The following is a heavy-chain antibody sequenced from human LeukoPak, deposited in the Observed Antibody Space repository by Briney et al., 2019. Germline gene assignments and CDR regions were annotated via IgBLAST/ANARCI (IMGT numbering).Heavy chain of an antibody. CDR2: ISYDGSNK. CDR1: GFTFSSYA. V-gene: IGHV3-30-3*01. Sequence: GGSLRLSCAASGFTFSSYAMHWVRQAPGKGLEWVAVISYDGSNKYYADSVKGRFTISRDNSKNTLYLQMNSLRAEDTAVYYCARDYTIFGAVPLPPDVWGQGTTVTVS. J-gene: IGHJ6*02. CDR3: ARDYTIFGAVPLPPDV. D-gene: IGHD3-3*01.